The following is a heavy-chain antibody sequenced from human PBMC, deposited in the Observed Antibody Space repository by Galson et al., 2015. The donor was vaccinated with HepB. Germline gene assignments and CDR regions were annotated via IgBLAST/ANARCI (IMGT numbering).Heavy chain of an antibody. Sequence: SLRLSCAASGFSFGDYAMNWVRQAPGKGLEWVGFIRNKASGGTTDYAASLKGRFTISRDDSKSVAYLQMNSLKAEDTATYYCTRPSSYYGSGGYSHWGQGTLVTVSS. V-gene: IGHV3-49*04. CDR3: TRPSSYYGSGGYSH. CDR2: IRNKASGGTT. D-gene: IGHD3-10*01. J-gene: IGHJ4*02. CDR1: GFSFGDYA.